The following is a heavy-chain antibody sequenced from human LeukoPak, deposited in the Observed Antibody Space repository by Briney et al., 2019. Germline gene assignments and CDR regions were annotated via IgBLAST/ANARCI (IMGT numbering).Heavy chain of an antibody. CDR2: IYHSGST. D-gene: IGHD2-21*01. J-gene: IGHJ6*02. V-gene: IGHV4-30-2*01. Sequence: PSQTLSLTCAVSGGSISSGGYSWSWIRQPPGKGLEWIGYIYHSGSTYYNPSLKSRVTISVDRSKNQFSLKLSSVTAADTAVYYCARGCDSFESSDPYGMDVWGQGTTVTVSS. CDR1: GGSISSGGYS. CDR3: ARGCDSFESSDPYGMDV.